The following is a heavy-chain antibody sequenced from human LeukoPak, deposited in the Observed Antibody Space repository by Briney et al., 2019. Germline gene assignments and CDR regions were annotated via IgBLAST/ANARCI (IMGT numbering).Heavy chain of an antibody. V-gene: IGHV1-46*01. CDR1: GYTFTSQY. Sequence: ASVKVSCKASGYTFTSQYMHWVRQAPGQGLEWMGIINPSGGSTSYAQKFQGRVTTTRDTSTSTVYKELSSLRSEDTAVYYCAREMATSTRPFDYWGQGTLVTVSS. CDR2: INPSGGST. J-gene: IGHJ4*02. D-gene: IGHD5-24*01. CDR3: AREMATSTRPFDY.